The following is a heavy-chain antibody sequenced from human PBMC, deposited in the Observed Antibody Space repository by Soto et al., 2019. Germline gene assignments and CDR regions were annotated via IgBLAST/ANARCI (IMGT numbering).Heavy chain of an antibody. CDR1: GGTFSSYA. CDR3: ARDGPALAVAGDYFDY. D-gene: IGHD6-19*01. CDR2: IIPIFGTA. V-gene: IGHV1-69*12. J-gene: IGHJ4*02. Sequence: QVQLVQSGAEVKKPGSSVKVSCKASGGTFSSYAISWVRQAPGQGLEWMGGIIPIFGTANYAQKFQGRVTITADDYTSTACMELSSPRSEDTAVYYCARDGPALAVAGDYFDYWGQGTLVTVSS.